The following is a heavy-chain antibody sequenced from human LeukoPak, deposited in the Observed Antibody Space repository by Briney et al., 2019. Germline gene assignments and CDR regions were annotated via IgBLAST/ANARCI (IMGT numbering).Heavy chain of an antibody. V-gene: IGHV3-23*01. CDR2: ISNSGDDT. D-gene: IGHD6-6*01. Sequence: QPGGSQRLSCAASGFTLRNYAMSWVRQAPGKGLECVSVISNSGDDTYYADSVKGRFTISRDNSRNMLYLQVNSLRAEDTAVYYCAKTWYSTSMDYWGQGTLVAVSS. CDR1: GFTLRNYA. CDR3: AKTWYSTSMDY. J-gene: IGHJ4*02.